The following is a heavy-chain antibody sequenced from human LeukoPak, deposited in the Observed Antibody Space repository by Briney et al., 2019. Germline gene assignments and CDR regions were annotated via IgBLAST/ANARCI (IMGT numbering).Heavy chain of an antibody. CDR1: GFTFSSYG. V-gene: IGHV3-33*06. Sequence: GGSLRLSCAASGFTFSSYGMHWVRQAPGKGLEWVAVIWYDGSNKYYADSVKGRFTISRDNSKNTLYLQMNSLRAEDTAVYYCAKDYYGSGSSGFDYWGQGTLVTVSS. CDR2: IWYDGSNK. CDR3: AKDYYGSGSSGFDY. J-gene: IGHJ4*02. D-gene: IGHD3-10*01.